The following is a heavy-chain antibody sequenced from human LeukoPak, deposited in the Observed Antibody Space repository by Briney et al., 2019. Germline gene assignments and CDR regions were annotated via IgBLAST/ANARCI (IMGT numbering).Heavy chain of an antibody. J-gene: IGHJ4*02. CDR2: ISWNSGSI. CDR3: AKAAYCSSTSCYFDY. CDR1: GFTFDDYA. Sequence: GRSLRLSCAASGFTFDDYAMHWVRQAPGKGLEWVSGISWNSGSIGYADSEKGRFTISRDNAKNSLYLQMNSLRAEDMALYYCAKAAYCSSTSCYFDYWGQGTLVTVSS. D-gene: IGHD2-2*01. V-gene: IGHV3-9*03.